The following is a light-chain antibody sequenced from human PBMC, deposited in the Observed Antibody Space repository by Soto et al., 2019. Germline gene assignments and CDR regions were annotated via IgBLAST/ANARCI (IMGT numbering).Light chain of an antibody. CDR1: SSDVGGYNY. CDR2: EVT. V-gene: IGLV2-8*01. Sequence: QSALTQPPSASGSPGQSVTFSCTGTSSDVGGYNYLSWYQHRPGKAPQLIIYEVTKRPSGVPNRFFGSKSGNTASLTVSGLQAEDEADYFCMSYAGMYTYVFGTGTQLTVL. J-gene: IGLJ1*01. CDR3: MSYAGMYTYV.